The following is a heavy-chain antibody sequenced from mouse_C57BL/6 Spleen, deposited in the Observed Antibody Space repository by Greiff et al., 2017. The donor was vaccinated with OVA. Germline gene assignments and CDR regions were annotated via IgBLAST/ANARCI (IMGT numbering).Heavy chain of an antibody. CDR2: IRNKANGYTT. V-gene: IGHV7-3*01. CDR3: ARSYYLAWYFDV. J-gene: IGHJ1*03. CDR1: GFTFTDYY. Sequence: EVKLVESGGGLVQPGGSLSLSCAASGFTFTDYYMSWVRQPPGKALEWLGFIRNKANGYTTEYSASVKGRFTISRDNSQSILYLQMNALRAEDSATYYCARSYYLAWYFDVWGTGTTVTVSS. D-gene: IGHD2-10*01.